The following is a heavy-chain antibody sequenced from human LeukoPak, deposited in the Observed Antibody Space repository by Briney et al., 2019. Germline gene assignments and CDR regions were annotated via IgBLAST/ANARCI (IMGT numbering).Heavy chain of an antibody. CDR1: GFTFSRHA. D-gene: IGHD2-2*01. J-gene: IGHJ4*02. CDR3: AKDLLVVPAAGTSNFDY. Sequence: PAGGSLRLSCAASGFTFSRHAMSWVRLAPGKGLEWVSAISGSGRSTYYADSVKGRFTISRDNSKNTLYLQMNSLRAEDTAVYYCAKDLLVVPAAGTSNFDYWGQGTLVTVSS. V-gene: IGHV3-23*01. CDR2: ISGSGRST.